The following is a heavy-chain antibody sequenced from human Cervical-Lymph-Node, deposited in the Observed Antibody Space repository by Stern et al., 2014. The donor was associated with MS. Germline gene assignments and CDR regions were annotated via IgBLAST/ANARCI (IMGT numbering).Heavy chain of an antibody. D-gene: IGHD6-13*01. CDR1: GFTFSSYS. V-gene: IGHV3-21*01. Sequence: EVQLAESGGGLVKPGGSLRLSCAASGFTFSSYSMNWVRQAPGKGLEWFSSIDTSSSYMYYADSVKGRFTISRDNAKNSLYLQMNSLRAEDTAVYYCAESYSRGPFDHWGQGTLVTVSS. CDR2: IDTSSSYM. J-gene: IGHJ4*02. CDR3: AESYSRGPFDH.